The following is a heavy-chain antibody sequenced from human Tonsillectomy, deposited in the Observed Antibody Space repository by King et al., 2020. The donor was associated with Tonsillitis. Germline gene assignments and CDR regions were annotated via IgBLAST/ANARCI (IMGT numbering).Heavy chain of an antibody. CDR3: AGRRPSDVYYYYYGMDV. CDR1: GYTFTSYD. Sequence: VQLVESGAEVKKPGASVKVSCKASGYTFTSYDIKWVRQATGQGLEWMGWMNPNSGNTGYAQKFQGRVTMTRNTSISTAYMELSSLRSEDTAVYYCAGRRPSDVYYYYYGMDVWGQGTTVTVSS. V-gene: IGHV1-8*01. J-gene: IGHJ6*02. CDR2: MNPNSGNT. D-gene: IGHD5-24*01.